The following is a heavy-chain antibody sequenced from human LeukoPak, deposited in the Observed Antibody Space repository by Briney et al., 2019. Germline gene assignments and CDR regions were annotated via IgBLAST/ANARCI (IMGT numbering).Heavy chain of an antibody. Sequence: GASVKVSCKASGYTFTSYYMHWVRQAPGQGLEWMGRINPSSGDTEYVQRFQGRVTLTRDTSSSTANMELRRLRSDDTAVYYCARDPGYSYAFDIWGQGTVVIVSS. J-gene: IGHJ3*02. CDR1: GYTFTSYY. V-gene: IGHV1-2*06. CDR2: INPSSGDT. D-gene: IGHD2-21*01. CDR3: ARDPGYSYAFDI.